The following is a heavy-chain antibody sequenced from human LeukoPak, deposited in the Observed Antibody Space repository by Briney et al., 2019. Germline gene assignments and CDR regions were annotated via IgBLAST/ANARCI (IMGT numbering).Heavy chain of an antibody. V-gene: IGHV3-53*01. CDR3: SQLSRGY. CDR1: GFTVSSNY. CDR2: IYSGGST. D-gene: IGHD2-15*01. Sequence: PGGSLRLSCAASGFTVSSNYMSWVRQAPGKGLEWVSVIYSGGSTYYADSVKGRFTISRHNSKNTLYLQMNSLKAEDTGLYYCSQLSRGYWGQGAQVTVSS. J-gene: IGHJ4*02.